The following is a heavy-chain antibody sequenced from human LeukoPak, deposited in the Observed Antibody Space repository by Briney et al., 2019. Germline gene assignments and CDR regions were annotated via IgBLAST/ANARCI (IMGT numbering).Heavy chain of an antibody. V-gene: IGHV3-11*01. CDR2: TSSSGSTI. CDR3: ARGFRKVGGSSDGY. Sequence: GGALRLSCAASGFTFSDYYMSLIRQAPGKGREGVSYTSSSGSTISYADSVKGRFPIPRDNAKNSLYLPMNSLTAEDTAVHYCARGFRKVGGSSDGYWGQGTLVTVSS. J-gene: IGHJ4*02. CDR1: GFTFSDYY. D-gene: IGHD6-13*01.